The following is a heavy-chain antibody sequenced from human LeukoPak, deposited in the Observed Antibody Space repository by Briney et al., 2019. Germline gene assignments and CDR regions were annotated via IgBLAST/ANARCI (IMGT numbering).Heavy chain of an antibody. CDR2: VSTGSNYI. J-gene: IGHJ4*02. V-gene: IGHV3-21*01. Sequence: GGSLRLSCTASGFTFSSYSLNWVRQAPGKGLEWVSSVSTGSNYIYYADSVKGRFTISRDNDKNSLYLQMNSLRVEDTAVYYCARDSGPLPTWFGELLGVDYWGQGTLVTVSS. CDR3: ARDSGPLPTWFGELLGVDY. D-gene: IGHD3-10*01. CDR1: GFTFSSYS.